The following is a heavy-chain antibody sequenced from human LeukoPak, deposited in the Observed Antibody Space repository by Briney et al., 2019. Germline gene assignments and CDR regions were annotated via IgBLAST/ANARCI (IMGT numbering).Heavy chain of an antibody. CDR3: ARSWGSSSGIDN. V-gene: IGHV4-59*01. CDR1: GGSFSSYY. CDR2: IYYGGET. J-gene: IGHJ4*02. D-gene: IGHD6-13*01. Sequence: SETLSLTCTVSGGSFSSYYWSWIRQPPGKGLEWIGYIYYGGETNYNPSLKSRVTISVDTSKGQFSLKLSSVTAADTAVFYWARSWGSSSGIDNWGQGTLVTVSS.